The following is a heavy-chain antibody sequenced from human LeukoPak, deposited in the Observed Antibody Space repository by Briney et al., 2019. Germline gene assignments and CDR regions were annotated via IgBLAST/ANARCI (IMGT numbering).Heavy chain of an antibody. CDR3: AKVHDSGTYATLDY. D-gene: IGHD3-10*01. J-gene: IGHJ4*02. CDR1: GFTFSSYA. V-gene: IGHV3-23*01. CDR2: ISGGVENR. Sequence: GGSLRLSCAASGFTFSSYALSWVRQAPGKGLEWVSSISGGVENRYYADSVKGRFIISRDDSKNAFYLQMNSLRAEDTAVYHCAKVHDSGTYATLDYWGQGTLVTVSS.